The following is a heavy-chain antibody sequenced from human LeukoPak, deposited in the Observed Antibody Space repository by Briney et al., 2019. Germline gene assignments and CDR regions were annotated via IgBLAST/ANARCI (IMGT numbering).Heavy chain of an antibody. CDR3: ARDCGGFPLDY. Sequence: PGGSLRLSCAASEFTFSSYSMNWVRQAPGKGLEWVSYISRSSSTIYYADSVKGRFTISRDNAKNSLYLQMNSLRAEDTAVYYCARDCGGFPLDYWGQGTLVTVSS. D-gene: IGHD2-21*01. CDR1: EFTFSSYS. V-gene: IGHV3-48*01. J-gene: IGHJ4*02. CDR2: ISRSSSTI.